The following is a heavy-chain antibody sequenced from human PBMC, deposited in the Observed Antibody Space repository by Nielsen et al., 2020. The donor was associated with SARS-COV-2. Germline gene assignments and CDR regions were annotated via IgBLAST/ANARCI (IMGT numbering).Heavy chain of an antibody. CDR1: GGSFSGYY. J-gene: IGHJ6*03. D-gene: IGHD1-26*01. CDR2: INHSGST. CDR3: ARVGGGTYYYMDV. Sequence: SQTLSLTCAVYGGSFSGYYWSWIRQPPGKGLEWIGEINHSGSTNYNPSLKSRVTISVDTSKNQFSLKLSSVTAADTAVYYCARVGGGTYYYMDVWGKGTTVTVSS. V-gene: IGHV4-34*01.